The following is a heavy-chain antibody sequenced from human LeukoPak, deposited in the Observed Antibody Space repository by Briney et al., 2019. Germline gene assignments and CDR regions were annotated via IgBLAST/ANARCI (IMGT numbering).Heavy chain of an antibody. V-gene: IGHV3-21*01. CDR2: ISSSSSYI. CDR3: ATTQSVLGYYFDY. J-gene: IGHJ4*02. Sequence: GGSLRLSCAASGFTFSSYSMNWVRQAPGKGLEWVSSISSSSSYIYYADSVKGRFTISRDNAKNSLYLQMNGLRAEDTAVYYCATTQSVLGYYFDYWGQGTLVTVSS. CDR1: GFTFSSYS.